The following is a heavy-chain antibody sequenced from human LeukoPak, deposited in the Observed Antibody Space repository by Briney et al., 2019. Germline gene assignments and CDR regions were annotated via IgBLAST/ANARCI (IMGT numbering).Heavy chain of an antibody. CDR3: AREYYGSGSYSSLFDY. CDR2: INPNSGGT. V-gene: IGHV1-2*02. Sequence: ASVKVSCKASGYTFTGYYMHWVRQAPGQGLEWMGWINPNSGGTNYAQKFQGRVTMTRDTSISTAYVELSRLRSDDTAVYYCAREYYGSGSYSSLFDYWGQGTLVTVSS. CDR1: GYTFTGYY. D-gene: IGHD3-10*01. J-gene: IGHJ4*02.